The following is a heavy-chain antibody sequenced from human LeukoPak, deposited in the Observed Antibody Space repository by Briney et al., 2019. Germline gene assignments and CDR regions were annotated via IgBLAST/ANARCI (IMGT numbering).Heavy chain of an antibody. V-gene: IGHV3-48*03. CDR1: GFTFSSYE. CDR2: ISSSGSTI. CDR3: AIDGKGRERIGYYFDY. Sequence: GGSLRLSCAASGFTFSSYEMNWVRQAPGKGLECVSYISSSGSTIYYAASVKGRFTISRDNAKNSLYLQMNSMRAEDRAGYYCAIDGKGRERIGYYFDYSGEGTLVTVSS. D-gene: IGHD1-1*01. J-gene: IGHJ4*02.